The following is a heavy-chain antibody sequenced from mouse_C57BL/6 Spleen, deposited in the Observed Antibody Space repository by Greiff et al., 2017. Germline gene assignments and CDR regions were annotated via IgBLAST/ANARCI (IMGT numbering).Heavy chain of an antibody. CDR2: IYPSDSET. CDR3: ARGDSYYYDSSYGY. CDR1: GYTFTSYW. V-gene: IGHV1-61*01. D-gene: IGHD1-1*01. Sequence: QVQLQQPGAELVRPGSSVKLSCKASGYTFTSYWMDWVKQRPGQGLEWIGNIYPSDSETHYNQKFKDKATLTVDNSSSTAYMQLSSLTSEDSAVYYGARGDSYYYDSSYGYWGQGTTLTVSS. J-gene: IGHJ2*01.